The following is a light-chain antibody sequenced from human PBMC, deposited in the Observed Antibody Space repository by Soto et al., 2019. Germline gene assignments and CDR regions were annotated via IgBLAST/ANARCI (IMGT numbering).Light chain of an antibody. V-gene: IGKV3-20*01. J-gene: IGKJ5*01. CDR3: QHYGSSPPIT. CDR2: GAS. CDR1: QSISSRN. Sequence: ESVLTQSPGTLSLSPGEIAIISFSATQSISSRNLAWYQQKPGQPPRLLIFGASSRATGIPDRFSGSGSGTDFTLTISRLEPEDFAVYYCQHYGSSPPITFGQGTRLEIK.